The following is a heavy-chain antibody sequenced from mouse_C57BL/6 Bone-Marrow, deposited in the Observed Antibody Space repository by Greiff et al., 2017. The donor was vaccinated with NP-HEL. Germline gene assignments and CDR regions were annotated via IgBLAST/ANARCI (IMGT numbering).Heavy chain of an antibody. CDR3: AREGVDYSNYVWYFDV. CDR1: GYTFTSYW. D-gene: IGHD2-5*01. Sequence: QVQLQQPGAELVMPGASVKLSCKASGYTFTSYWMHWVKQRPGHGLEWIGEIDPSDSYTNYNQKFKGKSTLTVDTSSSTAYMQLSSLTSEDSAVYYCAREGVDYSNYVWYFDVGGSGTAITVTA. V-gene: IGHV1-69*01. J-gene: IGHJ1*01. CDR2: IDPSDSYT.